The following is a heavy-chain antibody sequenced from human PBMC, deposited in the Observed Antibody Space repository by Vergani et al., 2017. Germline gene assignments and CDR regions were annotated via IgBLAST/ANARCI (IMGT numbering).Heavy chain of an antibody. J-gene: IGHJ5*02. CDR2: INPSGAST. Sequence: QVQLVQSGAEVKKPGASVKVSCKASGYTFTSYYMNWVRQAPGQGLEWMGIINPSGASTSYAQKFQGRVTMTRDTSTSTVYMELSSLRSEDTAVYYYARIAGGYSTLYNWFDPWGQGTLVTVSS. V-gene: IGHV1-46*03. CDR3: ARIAGGYSTLYNWFDP. CDR1: GYTFTSYY. D-gene: IGHD4-23*01.